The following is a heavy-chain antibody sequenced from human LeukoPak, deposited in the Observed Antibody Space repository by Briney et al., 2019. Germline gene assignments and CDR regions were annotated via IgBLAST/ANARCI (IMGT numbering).Heavy chain of an antibody. Sequence: GGSLRLSCAASGFTFSDHYMDWVRQAPGKGLEWVGRIRNKANSYTTEYAASVKGRFTISRDDSRNSLYLQMNSLKTEDTAVYYCARSFYSGTYYFDYWGQGTLVTVSS. J-gene: IGHJ4*02. CDR1: GFTFSDHY. V-gene: IGHV3-72*01. CDR2: IRNKANSYTT. CDR3: ARSFYSGTYYFDY. D-gene: IGHD1-26*01.